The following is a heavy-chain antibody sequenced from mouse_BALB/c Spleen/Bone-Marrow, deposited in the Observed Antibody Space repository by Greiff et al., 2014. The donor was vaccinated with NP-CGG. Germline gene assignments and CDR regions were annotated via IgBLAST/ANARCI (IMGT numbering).Heavy chain of an antibody. CDR2: ISSGGSNT. Sequence: EVMLVESGGDLVKPGGSLKLSCAASGFTFSSYGMSWGRQTPDKRLEWVATISSGGSNTYYPDSVKGRFTISRDNAKNTLYLQMGSLKSEDTAMYYCARHQRYYAMDYWGRGTSVTVSS. CDR1: GFTFSSYG. J-gene: IGHJ4*01. CDR3: ARHQRYYAMDY. V-gene: IGHV5-6*01.